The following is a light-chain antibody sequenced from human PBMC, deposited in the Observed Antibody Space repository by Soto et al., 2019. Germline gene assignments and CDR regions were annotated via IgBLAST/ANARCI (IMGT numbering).Light chain of an antibody. CDR2: DVD. Sequence: QSALTQPASVSGSPGQSITISCTGSSSDVGGYNFVSWYQQHPGKAPKLMIYDVDIRPSGVSNRFSGSKSGNTATLTISGLQTEDEADYYCSSYTSSSPYVFGTGTKLTVL. J-gene: IGLJ1*01. CDR1: SSDVGGYNF. V-gene: IGLV2-14*03. CDR3: SSYTSSSPYV.